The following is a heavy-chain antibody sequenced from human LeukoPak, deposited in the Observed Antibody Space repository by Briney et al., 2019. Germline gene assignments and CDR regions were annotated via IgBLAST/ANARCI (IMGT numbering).Heavy chain of an antibody. CDR2: ISAYYGNT. CDR1: VYIFAAYY. D-gene: IGHD3-16*02. CDR3: ARDYVWGNYRPYYFFY. V-gene: IGHV1-18*04. Sequence: ASVKVSCKASVYIFAAYYMYWVRQAPGRGLEWMGWISAYYGNTNYAQKLQGRVTMNTDTYTSPANMAPRNLTADDPPVFYCARDYVWGNYRPYYFFYCWEQTLLIVAS. J-gene: IGHJ4*02.